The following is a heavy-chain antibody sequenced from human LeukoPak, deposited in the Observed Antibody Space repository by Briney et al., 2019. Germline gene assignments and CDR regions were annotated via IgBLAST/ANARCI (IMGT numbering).Heavy chain of an antibody. D-gene: IGHD6-13*01. CDR3: ARGLGQQLVYYMDV. V-gene: IGHV4-34*01. CDR2: INHSGST. CDR1: RFSFSSYW. J-gene: IGHJ6*03. Sequence: GSLRLSCAASRFSFSSYWVSWVRQAPGKGLEWIGEINHSGSTNYNPSLKSRVTISVDTSKNQFSLKLSSVTAADTAVYYCARGLGQQLVYYMDVWGKGTTVTVSS.